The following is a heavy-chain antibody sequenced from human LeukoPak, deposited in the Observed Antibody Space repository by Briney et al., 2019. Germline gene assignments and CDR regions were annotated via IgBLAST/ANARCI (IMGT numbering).Heavy chain of an antibody. Sequence: GGSLRLSCAASGFTFSSYSMSWVRQAPGKGLEWVSAISGSGGSTYYADSVKGRFTISRDNSKNTLYLQMNSLRAEDTAVYYCARGTYAGSYSDYWGQGTLVTVSS. V-gene: IGHV3-23*01. CDR2: ISGSGGST. D-gene: IGHD1-26*01. CDR1: GFTFSSYS. J-gene: IGHJ4*02. CDR3: ARGTYAGSYSDY.